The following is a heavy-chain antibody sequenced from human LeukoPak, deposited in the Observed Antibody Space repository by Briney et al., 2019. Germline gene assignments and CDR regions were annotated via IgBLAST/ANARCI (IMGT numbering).Heavy chain of an antibody. CDR3: VRGDQEASEPAFDY. CDR2: ISSGGSTI. CDR1: VFTFRSYS. V-gene: IGHV3-48*02. D-gene: IGHD1-14*01. Sequence: GGSLRLSCAASVFTFRSYSMNWVRQAPWKGLEWVSYISSGGSTIYYADSVRGRFTISRDTAKNSLYLEMNSLRDEDTAMYYCVRGDQEASEPAFDYWGQGTLVTVSS. J-gene: IGHJ4*02.